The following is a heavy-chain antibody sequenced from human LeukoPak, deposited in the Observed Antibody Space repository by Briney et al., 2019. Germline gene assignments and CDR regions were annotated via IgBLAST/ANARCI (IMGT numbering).Heavy chain of an antibody. V-gene: IGHV4-61*02. Sequence: PSETLSLTCAVSRFSISRSTIYWNCISQSAGMGLEWIRRAYTTGSTNYNPSLKSRVTISLDTSNNQFSLKLSSLTAADTAIYYCARSDFAWSGWFDPWGQGTLVTVSS. CDR3: ARSDFAWSGWFDP. J-gene: IGHJ5*02. CDR1: RFSISRSTIY. D-gene: IGHD3-10*01. CDR2: AYTTGST.